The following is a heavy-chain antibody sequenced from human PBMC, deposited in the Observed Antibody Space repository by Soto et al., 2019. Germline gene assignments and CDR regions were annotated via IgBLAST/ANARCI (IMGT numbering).Heavy chain of an antibody. V-gene: IGHV5-51*01. Sequence: GESLKISCKGFAYSFTSYWIGWARQMPGKGLEWMGIIFPGDSDTRYSPSFQGQVTISADKSISTAYLQWSSLKASDTAMYYCARHSKYGDKGSFAPWGQGTQVNVSS. CDR1: AYSFTSYW. D-gene: IGHD4-17*01. J-gene: IGHJ5*02. CDR2: IFPGDSDT. CDR3: ARHSKYGDKGSFAP.